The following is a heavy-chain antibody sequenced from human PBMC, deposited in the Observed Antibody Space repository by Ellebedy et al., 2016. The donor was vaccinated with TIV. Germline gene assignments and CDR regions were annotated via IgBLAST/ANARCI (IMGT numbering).Heavy chain of an antibody. Sequence: SETLSLTCAVYGGSFSGYYWSWIRQPPGKGLEWIGEINHSGSTNYNPSLKSRVTISVDTSKNQFSLKLSSVTAADTAVYYCARDGGKDRRGMVRGVINDAFDIWGQGTMVTVSS. CDR2: INHSGST. CDR1: GGSFSGYY. D-gene: IGHD3-10*01. J-gene: IGHJ3*02. V-gene: IGHV4-34*01. CDR3: ARDGGKDRRGMVRGVINDAFDI.